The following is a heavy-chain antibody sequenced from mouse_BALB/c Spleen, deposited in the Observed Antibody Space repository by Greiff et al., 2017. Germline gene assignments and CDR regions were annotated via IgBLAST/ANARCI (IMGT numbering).Heavy chain of an antibody. CDR1: GFTFSSYG. Sequence: EVKLVESGGDLVKPGGSLKLSCAASGFTFSSYGMSWVRQTPDKRLEWFATISSGGSYTYYPDSVKGRFTISRDNAKNTLYLQMSSLKSEDTAMYYCAREDYYGSSWDYWGQGTTLTVSS. V-gene: IGHV5-6*01. D-gene: IGHD1-1*01. J-gene: IGHJ2*01. CDR3: AREDYYGSSWDY. CDR2: ISSGGSYT.